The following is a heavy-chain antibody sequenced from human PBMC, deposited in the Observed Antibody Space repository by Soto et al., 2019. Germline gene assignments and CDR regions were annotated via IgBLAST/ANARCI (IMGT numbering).Heavy chain of an antibody. CDR2: ISGSGGSE. D-gene: IGHD3-16*01. Sequence: GGSLRLSCAVSGFTFTSYAMTWVRQAPGKGLGWVSAISGSGGSEFYADSVKGRFTISRDNSKNTLYLQMKSLRAEDTALYYCAKGDTKMITDYYAMDVWGQGTTVTVSS. CDR3: AKGDTKMITDYYAMDV. J-gene: IGHJ6*02. V-gene: IGHV3-23*01. CDR1: GFTFTSYA.